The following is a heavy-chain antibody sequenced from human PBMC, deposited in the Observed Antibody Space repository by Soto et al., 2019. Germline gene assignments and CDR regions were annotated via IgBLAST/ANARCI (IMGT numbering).Heavy chain of an antibody. V-gene: IGHV3-30-3*01. CDR2: ISYDGSNK. CDR1: GFTFSSYA. Sequence: GGSLRLSCAASGFTFSSYAMHWVRQAPGKGLEWVAVISYDGSNKYYADSVKGRFTTSRDNSKNTLYLQMNSLRAEDTAVYYCARGSSGWYFFDYWGQGTLVTSPQ. J-gene: IGHJ4*02. D-gene: IGHD6-19*01. CDR3: ARGSSGWYFFDY.